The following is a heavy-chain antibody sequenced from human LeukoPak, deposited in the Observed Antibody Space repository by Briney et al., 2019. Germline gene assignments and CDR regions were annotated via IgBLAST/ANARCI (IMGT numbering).Heavy chain of an antibody. J-gene: IGHJ4*02. Sequence: GGSLRLSCAASGFTFSSYEMNWVRQAPGKGLEWVSYISSSGSTIYYADSVKGRFTISRDNAKNSLYLQMNSLRAEDTAVYYCARDSPIVGQIDYWGQGTLVTVSS. CDR3: ARDSPIVGQIDY. V-gene: IGHV3-48*03. CDR1: GFTFSSYE. CDR2: ISSSGSTI. D-gene: IGHD2/OR15-2a*01.